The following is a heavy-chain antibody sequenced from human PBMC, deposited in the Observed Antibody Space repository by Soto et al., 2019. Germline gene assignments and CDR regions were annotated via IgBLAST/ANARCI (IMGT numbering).Heavy chain of an antibody. CDR1: GYTFTSYD. CDR2: MNTNSGNT. CDR3: ARDRSKDYYDSSGRFRAGLDY. D-gene: IGHD3-22*01. Sequence: QVQLVQSGAEVKKPGATVKVTCKASGYTFTSYDINWVRQATGQGLEWMGWMNTNSGNTGYAQKFQRRVNMTRNTSLSTAYMELSNLRSEDTAVYYCARDRSKDYYDSSGRFRAGLDYWGQGTLVSVSS. V-gene: IGHV1-8*01. J-gene: IGHJ4*02.